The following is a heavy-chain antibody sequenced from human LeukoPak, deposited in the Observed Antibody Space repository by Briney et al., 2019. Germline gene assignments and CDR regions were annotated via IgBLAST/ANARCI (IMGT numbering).Heavy chain of an antibody. V-gene: IGHV1-69*05. J-gene: IGHJ4*02. Sequence: ASVKVSCKASGGTFSSYAISWVRQAPGQGLEWMGGIIPIFGTANYAQKFQGRVTITTDESTSTAYMGLSSLRSEDTAVYYCARGGDYDFWSGYIFDYWGQGTLVTVSS. CDR2: IIPIFGTA. D-gene: IGHD3-3*01. CDR1: GGTFSSYA. CDR3: ARGGDYDFWSGYIFDY.